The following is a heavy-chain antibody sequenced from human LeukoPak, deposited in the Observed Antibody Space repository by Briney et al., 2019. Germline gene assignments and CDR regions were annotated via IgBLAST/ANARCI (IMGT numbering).Heavy chain of an antibody. CDR3: ARDLGTRKSIAFAD. V-gene: IGHV3-21*01. D-gene: IGHD6-6*01. CDR1: GFSFSSYR. J-gene: IGHJ4*02. Sequence: GGSLRLSCAASGFSFSSYRMNWVRQAPGKGLECVASISSNNGYIYYADSVKGRFTISRDNGENSLHLQMNSLRAEDAAVYYCARDLGTRKSIAFADWGQGTLVTVSS. CDR2: ISSNNGYI.